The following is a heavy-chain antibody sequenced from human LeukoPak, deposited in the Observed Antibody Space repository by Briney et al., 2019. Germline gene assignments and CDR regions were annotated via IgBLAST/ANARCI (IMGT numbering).Heavy chain of an antibody. CDR1: GFSFSSYW. CDR2: INTDGTTT. V-gene: IGHV3-74*01. CDR3: AKDLTWNTADY. J-gene: IGHJ4*02. Sequence: GGSLRLSCTASGFSFSSYWMHWFRRAPGKGLVWVSRINTDGTTTGYADSVRGRFTISRDNAKNTLYLQMNGLRAEDTAFYYCAKDLTWNTADYWGQGTLVTVSS. D-gene: IGHD1/OR15-1a*01.